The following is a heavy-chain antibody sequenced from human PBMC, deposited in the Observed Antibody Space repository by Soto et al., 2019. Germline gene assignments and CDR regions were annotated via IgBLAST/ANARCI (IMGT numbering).Heavy chain of an antibody. CDR2: ISSIGHST. CDR3: AKRIMATIGHFDS. CDR1: GFIFSSYA. D-gene: IGHD5-12*01. Sequence: EVQLLESGGGLIQPGGSLRLSCAASGFIFSSYAMSWVRQAPGKGLEWVSSISSIGHSTYYADSVKGRFTISRDNSKNTLYLQMNSLRAEDTAVYYCAKRIMATIGHFDSWGQGTLVTVSS. V-gene: IGHV3-23*01. J-gene: IGHJ4*02.